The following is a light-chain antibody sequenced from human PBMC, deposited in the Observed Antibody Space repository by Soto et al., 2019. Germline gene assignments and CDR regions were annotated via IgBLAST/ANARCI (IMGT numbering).Light chain of an antibody. CDR2: DAS. Sequence: DIQMTQSPSTLSAPVGDRVTITCRASQSISSWLAWYQQKPGKAPKLLIFDASSLESGVPSRFSGSGSGTEFTLTITSLQPDEFATYYCQHYNSNPWTFGLGTKVDIK. J-gene: IGKJ1*01. CDR1: QSISSW. V-gene: IGKV1-5*01. CDR3: QHYNSNPWT.